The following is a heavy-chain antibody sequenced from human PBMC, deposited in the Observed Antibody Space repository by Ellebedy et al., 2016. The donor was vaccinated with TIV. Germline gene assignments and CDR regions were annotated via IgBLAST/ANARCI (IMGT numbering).Heavy chain of an antibody. CDR1: GITVSNNY. J-gene: IGHJ6*03. Sequence: GESLKISXAASGITVSNNYMRWVRQAPGKGLEWVSLIYSVGSTYYADSVKGRFTISRDNSKNTLYLQMNSLRAEDTAVYYCARDLRVGVTRGYYFYMDVWGKGTTVTVSS. D-gene: IGHD1-26*01. V-gene: IGHV3-66*01. CDR3: ARDLRVGVTRGYYFYMDV. CDR2: IYSVGST.